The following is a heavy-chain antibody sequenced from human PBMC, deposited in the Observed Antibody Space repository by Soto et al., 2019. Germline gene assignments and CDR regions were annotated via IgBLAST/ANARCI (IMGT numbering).Heavy chain of an antibody. Sequence: PGESLKISCKGSGYSFTSYWISWVRQMPGKGLEWMGRIDPSDSYTNYSPSFQGHVTISADKSICTAYLQWSSLKASDTAMYYCARLQPAAGDNDLTFDYWGQGTLVTVSS. CDR3: ARLQPAAGDNDLTFDY. CDR2: IDPSDSYT. J-gene: IGHJ4*02. V-gene: IGHV5-10-1*01. CDR1: GYSFTSYW. D-gene: IGHD6-13*01.